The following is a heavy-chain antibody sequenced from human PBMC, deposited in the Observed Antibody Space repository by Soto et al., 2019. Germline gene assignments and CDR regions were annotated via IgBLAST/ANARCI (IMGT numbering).Heavy chain of an antibody. CDR3: ARDVAGEWYYFDY. J-gene: IGHJ4*02. CDR1: GGTFSSYA. V-gene: IGHV1-69*12. D-gene: IGHD2-8*01. CDR2: IIPIFGTA. Sequence: QVQLVQSGAEVKKPGSSVKVSCKASGGTFSSYAISWVRQAPGQGLEWMGGIIPIFGTANYAQKSQGRGTITADESTSTAYMEMSSLRSEDTAVYYCARDVAGEWYYFDYWGQGTLVTVSS.